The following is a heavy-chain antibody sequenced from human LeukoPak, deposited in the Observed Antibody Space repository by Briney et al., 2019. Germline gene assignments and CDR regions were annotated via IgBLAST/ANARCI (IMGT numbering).Heavy chain of an antibody. CDR1: GFTVSSNY. D-gene: IGHD3-22*01. CDR2: IYSGGGST. J-gene: IGHJ4*02. Sequence: GGSLRLSCAASGFTVSSNYMSWVRQAPGKGLEWVSVIYSGGGSTFYADSVKGRFTISRDTSRSTLYLQMNSLRAEDTAVYYCARGTHYYDSGGYYSLHYFDYWGQGTLVTVPS. V-gene: IGHV3-66*01. CDR3: ARGTHYYDSGGYYSLHYFDY.